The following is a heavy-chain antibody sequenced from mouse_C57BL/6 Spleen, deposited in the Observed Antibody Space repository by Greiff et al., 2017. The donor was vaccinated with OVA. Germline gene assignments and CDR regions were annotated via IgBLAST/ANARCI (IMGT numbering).Heavy chain of an antibody. V-gene: IGHV1-64*01. J-gene: IGHJ3*01. CDR3: ARDYDGYTSAGFAY. CDR1: GYTFTSYW. Sequence: QVQLKQPGAELVKPGASVKLSCKASGYTFTSYWMHWVKQRPGQGLEWIGMIHPNSGSTNYNEKSKSKATLTVDKSSSTAYMQLSSLTSEDSAVYYCARDYDGYTSAGFAYWGQGTLVTVSA. CDR2: IHPNSGST. D-gene: IGHD2-3*01.